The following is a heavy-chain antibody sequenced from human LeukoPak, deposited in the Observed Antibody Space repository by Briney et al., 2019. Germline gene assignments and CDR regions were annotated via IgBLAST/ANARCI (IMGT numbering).Heavy chain of an antibody. CDR3: ARDPGDAFDI. Sequence: GGSLRLSCAASGFTFSSYAMHWVRQAPGKGLEWVAVISYDGSNKYYADSVKGRFTISRDNSKNTLYLQMNSPRAEDTAVYYCARDPGDAFDIWGQGTTVTVSS. J-gene: IGHJ3*02. CDR1: GFTFSSYA. CDR2: ISYDGSNK. V-gene: IGHV3-30-3*01. D-gene: IGHD3-10*01.